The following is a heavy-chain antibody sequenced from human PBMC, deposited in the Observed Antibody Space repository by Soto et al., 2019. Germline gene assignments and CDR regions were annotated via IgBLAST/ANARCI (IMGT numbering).Heavy chain of an antibody. CDR1: GFTFSSHA. CDR2: ISGSGGAT. Sequence: EVQLLESGGGLVQPGGSLRLSCGASGFTFSSHAMNWVRQAPGKRLEWVSTISGSGGATYYGDSVKGRFTISRDTSKNTLFLQMDSLRAEDTAVYYCAKSAPYYYYMDVWGKGTTVTVSS. J-gene: IGHJ6*03. CDR3: AKSAPYYYYMDV. V-gene: IGHV3-23*01.